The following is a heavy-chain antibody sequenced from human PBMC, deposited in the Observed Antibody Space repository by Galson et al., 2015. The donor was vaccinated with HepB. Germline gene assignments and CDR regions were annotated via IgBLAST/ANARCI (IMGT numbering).Heavy chain of an antibody. J-gene: IGHJ5*02. CDR2: VIPILGTA. CDR3: AIAYFYDTTGYFWLDP. D-gene: IGHD3-22*01. CDR1: GGTFSSYT. Sequence: SVKVSCKASGGTFSSYTFAWMRQAPGQGLEWMGRVIPILGTANYAQNFQGRVSLTVNKSTTTAYMELNSLRSEDTAVYYCAIAYFYDTTGYFWLDPWGQGTLVTVSP. V-gene: IGHV1-69*08.